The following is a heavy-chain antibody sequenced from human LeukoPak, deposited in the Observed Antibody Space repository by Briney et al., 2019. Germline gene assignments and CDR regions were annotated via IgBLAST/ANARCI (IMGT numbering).Heavy chain of an antibody. D-gene: IGHD3-10*01. Sequence: GGSLRLSCAASGFTFSTYAMSWVRQAPGKGLEWVSAISGSDDRTWYADSVKGRFTISRDNSKNSLYLQMNSLRDEDTAVYYCARDPYGSGSYGDYWGQGTLVTVSS. V-gene: IGHV3-23*01. CDR1: GFTFSTYA. CDR3: ARDPYGSGSYGDY. CDR2: ISGSDDRT. J-gene: IGHJ4*02.